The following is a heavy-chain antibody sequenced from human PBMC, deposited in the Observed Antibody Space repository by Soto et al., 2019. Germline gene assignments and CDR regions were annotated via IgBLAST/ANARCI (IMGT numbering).Heavy chain of an antibody. CDR3: ARDDRGVYYDILTGYFPADAFDI. CDR2: ISSSSSYI. J-gene: IGHJ3*02. V-gene: IGHV3-21*01. CDR1: GFTFSSYS. Sequence: EVQLVESGGGLVKPGGSLRLSCAASGFTFSSYSMNWVRQAPGKGLEWVSSISSSSSYIYYADSVKGRFIISRDNAKNSLYLQMNSLRAEDTAVYYCARDDRGVYYDILTGYFPADAFDIWGQGTMVTVSS. D-gene: IGHD3-9*01.